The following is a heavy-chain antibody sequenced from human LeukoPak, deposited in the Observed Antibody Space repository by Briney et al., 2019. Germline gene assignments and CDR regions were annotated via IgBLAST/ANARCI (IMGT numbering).Heavy chain of an antibody. CDR3: ARDQGIVVVPATQGWYFDL. Sequence: SVKVSCKASGGTFSSYAISWVRQAPGQGLEWMGRIIAILGIANYAQKFQGRVTITADKSTSTAYMELSSLRSEDTAVYYCARDQGIVVVPATQGWYFDLWGRGTLVTVSS. CDR2: IIAILGIA. V-gene: IGHV1-69*04. D-gene: IGHD2-2*01. CDR1: GGTFSSYA. J-gene: IGHJ2*01.